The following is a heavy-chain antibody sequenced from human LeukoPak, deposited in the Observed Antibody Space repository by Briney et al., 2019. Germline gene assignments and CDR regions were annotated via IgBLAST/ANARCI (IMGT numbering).Heavy chain of an antibody. V-gene: IGHV3-74*01. CDR3: ARALYYYYMDV. Sequence: GGSLRLSCAASGFTFSSYRMHWVRQAPGKGLVWVSRINSDGSSTSYADSVKGRFTISRDNAKNTLYLQMNSLRAEDTAVYYCARALYYYYMDVWGKGTTVTISS. J-gene: IGHJ6*03. CDR2: INSDGSST. CDR1: GFTFSSYR.